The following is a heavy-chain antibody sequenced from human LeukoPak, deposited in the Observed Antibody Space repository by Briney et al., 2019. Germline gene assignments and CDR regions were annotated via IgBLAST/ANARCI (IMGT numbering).Heavy chain of an antibody. J-gene: IGHJ5*02. Sequence: SETLSLTCTVSGGSISRFYWSWIPQSPGKGLEWIGYLSNSGTTNYNPSLKSRVTISVETSRKQFSLKLTSLTAADTAVYYCARHQFYFDSGRSSPETFWFDPWGQGTLVTVSS. V-gene: IGHV4-59*08. D-gene: IGHD3-10*01. CDR2: LSNSGTT. CDR3: ARHQFYFDSGRSSPETFWFDP. CDR1: GGSISRFY.